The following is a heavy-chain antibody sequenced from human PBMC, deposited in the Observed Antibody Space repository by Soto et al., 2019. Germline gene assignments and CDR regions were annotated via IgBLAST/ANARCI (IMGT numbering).Heavy chain of an antibody. D-gene: IGHD2-8*01. V-gene: IGHV4-34*01. CDR2: INHSGST. CDR1: GGSFSGYY. CDR3: ARVARCMHYYYYYMDV. J-gene: IGHJ6*03. Sequence: SETLSLTCAVYGGSFSGYYWSWIRQPPGKGLEWIGEINHSGSTNYNPSLKSRVTISVDTSKNQFSLKLSSVTAADTAVYYCARVARCMHYYYYYMDVWGKGTTVTVS.